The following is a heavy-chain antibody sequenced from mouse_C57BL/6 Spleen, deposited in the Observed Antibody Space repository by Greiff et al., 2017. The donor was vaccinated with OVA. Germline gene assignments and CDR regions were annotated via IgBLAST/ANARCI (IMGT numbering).Heavy chain of an antibody. Sequence: VQLQQPGAELVKPGASVKMSCKASGYTFTSYWITWVKQRPRQGLEWIGDIYPGSGSTNYNEKFKSKATLTVDTSSSTAYMQLSSLTSEDSAVYYCARGFITTVVAPFDYWGQGTTLTVSS. V-gene: IGHV1-55*01. CDR1: GYTFTSYW. CDR2: IYPGSGST. D-gene: IGHD1-1*01. CDR3: ARGFITTVVAPFDY. J-gene: IGHJ2*01.